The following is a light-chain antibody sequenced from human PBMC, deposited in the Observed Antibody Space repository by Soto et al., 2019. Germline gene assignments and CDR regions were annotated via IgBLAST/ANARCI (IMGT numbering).Light chain of an antibody. CDR1: SSDIGRYNF. J-gene: IGLJ1*01. CDR2: EAT. V-gene: IGLV2-14*01. CDR3: TSYTITSPYV. Sequence: QSVLTQPASMSGSPGQSITISCTGTSSDIGRYNFVSWYQHHPGKAPKLIIYEATKRPSGVSYRFSGSKSGNTASLTISGLQAEDEADYYCTSYTITSPYVFGTGPRSPS.